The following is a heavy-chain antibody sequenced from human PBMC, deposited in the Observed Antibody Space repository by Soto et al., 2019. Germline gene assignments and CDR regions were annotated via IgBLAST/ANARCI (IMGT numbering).Heavy chain of an antibody. Sequence: SETLSLTCAVSGYSISGGYYWGWIRQPPGKGLEWIGSIYHSGSTYYNPSLKSRVTISVDTSKNQFSLKLSSVTAADTAVYYCAREGAVDTAMGGDFDYWGQGTLVTVSS. CDR2: IYHSGST. CDR1: GYSISGGYY. J-gene: IGHJ4*02. V-gene: IGHV4-38-2*02. CDR3: AREGAVDTAMGGDFDY. D-gene: IGHD5-18*01.